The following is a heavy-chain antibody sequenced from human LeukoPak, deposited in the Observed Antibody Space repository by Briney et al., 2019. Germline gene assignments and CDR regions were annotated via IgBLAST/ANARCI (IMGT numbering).Heavy chain of an antibody. D-gene: IGHD4-17*01. J-gene: IGHJ4*02. CDR2: IRSKAGSYAT. CDR1: GFTFSGSA. V-gene: IGHV3-73*01. CDR3: TGGTTVTTLDY. Sequence: GGSLKLSCVASGFTFSGSAMHWVRQASGKGLEWVARIRSKAGSYATEYAASVKGRFTISRGDSKNTAYLQMSSLKTEDTAVYYCTGGTTVTTLDYWGQGTLVTVSS.